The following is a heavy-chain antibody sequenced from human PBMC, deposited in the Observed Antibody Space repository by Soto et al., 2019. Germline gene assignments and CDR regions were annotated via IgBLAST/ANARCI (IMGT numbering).Heavy chain of an antibody. J-gene: IGHJ3*02. CDR3: ARDVPLYRVVVVAATAAFDI. CDR2: ISYDGSNK. Sequence: PGGSVRLCCAASGFVFRSCALLWVRQAPGKGLEWVAVISYDGSNKYYADSVKGRFTISRDNSKNTLYLQMNSLRAEDTAVYYCARDVPLYRVVVVAATAAFDIWGQGTMVTVSS. D-gene: IGHD2-15*01. CDR1: GFVFRSCA. V-gene: IGHV3-30-3*01.